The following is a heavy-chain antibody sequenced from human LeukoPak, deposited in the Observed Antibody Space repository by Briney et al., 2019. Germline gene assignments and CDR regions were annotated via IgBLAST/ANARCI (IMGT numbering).Heavy chain of an antibody. J-gene: IGHJ3*02. CDR3: ARELDDPFDI. CDR1: VVSLSIYY. D-gene: IGHD1-1*01. Sequence: PAESLSLSCTVSVVSLSIYYWSWIRQPPGQGLGWIGYIYYSGSTNYNPSLKSGVTTSVDTSKNQFSLKLSSVTAADTAVYYCARELDDPFDIWGQGTMVTVSS. V-gene: IGHV4-59*01. CDR2: IYYSGST.